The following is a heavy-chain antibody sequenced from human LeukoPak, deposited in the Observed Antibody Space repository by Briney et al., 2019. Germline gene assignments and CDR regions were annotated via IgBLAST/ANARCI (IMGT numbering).Heavy chain of an antibody. D-gene: IGHD1-26*01. Sequence: GGSLRLSCAASGFTFSSYSMNWVRQAPGKGLEWVSYISSSSSTIYYADSVKGRFTIFRDNAKNSLYLQMNSLRAEDTAVYYCARFGIGAKYYYYYMDVWGKGTTVTVSS. CDR1: GFTFSSYS. J-gene: IGHJ6*03. CDR3: ARFGIGAKYYYYYMDV. V-gene: IGHV3-48*01. CDR2: ISSSSSTI.